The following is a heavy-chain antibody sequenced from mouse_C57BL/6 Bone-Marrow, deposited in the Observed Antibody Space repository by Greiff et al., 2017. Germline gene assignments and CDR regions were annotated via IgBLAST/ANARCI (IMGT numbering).Heavy chain of an antibody. J-gene: IGHJ1*03. CDR2: IDPEDGET. Sequence: EVHLQQSGAELVKPGASVKLSCTASGFNIKDYYMHWVKQRTEQGLEWIGRIDPEDGETKYAPKFQGKATITADTSTNTAYLQLNSLTSEDTAVDYYARGNSKGYMDFGGTGTTVTVSA. CDR3: ARGNSKGYMDF. V-gene: IGHV14-2*01. CDR1: GFNIKDYY. D-gene: IGHD2-5*01.